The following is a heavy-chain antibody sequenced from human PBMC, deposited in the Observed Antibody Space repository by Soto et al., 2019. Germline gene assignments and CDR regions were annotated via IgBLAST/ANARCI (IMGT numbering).Heavy chain of an antibody. CDR3: ARDVLGYSSGWSGIDY. D-gene: IGHD6-19*01. CDR1: GFTFSSYG. J-gene: IGHJ4*02. Sequence: QVQLVESGGGVVQPGRSLRLSCAASGFTFSSYGMHWVRQAPGKGLEWVAVIWYDGSNKYYADSVKGRFTISRDNSKNTLYLQMNSLRAEDTAVHYCARDVLGYSSGWSGIDYWGQGTLVTVSS. CDR2: IWYDGSNK. V-gene: IGHV3-33*01.